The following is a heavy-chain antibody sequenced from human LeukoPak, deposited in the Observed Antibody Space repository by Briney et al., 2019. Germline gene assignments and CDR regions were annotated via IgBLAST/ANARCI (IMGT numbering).Heavy chain of an antibody. J-gene: IGHJ6*03. CDR1: GGSFSGYY. CDR3: ARGGYCSGGSCYQHYYYYYYMDA. Sequence: SETLSLTCAVYGGSFSGYYWSWIRQPPGKGLEWIGEINHSGSTNYNPSLKSRVTISVDTSKNQFSLKLSSVTAADTAVYYCARGGYCSGGSCYQHYYYYYYMDAWGKGTTVTVSS. V-gene: IGHV4-34*01. CDR2: INHSGST. D-gene: IGHD2-15*01.